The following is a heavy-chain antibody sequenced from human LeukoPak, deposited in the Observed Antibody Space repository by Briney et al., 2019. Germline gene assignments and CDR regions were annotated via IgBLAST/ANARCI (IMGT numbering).Heavy chain of an antibody. CDR2: ISYDGSNK. Sequence: GGSLRLSCAASGFTLSSYATHWLRQAPREGLEWGAVISYDGSNKYYADSVKGRFTISRDNSKNTLYLQMNSLRAEDTAVYYCAREHVTMVRGVIIDYYYYGMDVWGKGTTVTVSS. CDR3: AREHVTMVRGVIIDYYYYGMDV. V-gene: IGHV3-30*04. J-gene: IGHJ6*04. CDR1: GFTLSSYA. D-gene: IGHD3-10*01.